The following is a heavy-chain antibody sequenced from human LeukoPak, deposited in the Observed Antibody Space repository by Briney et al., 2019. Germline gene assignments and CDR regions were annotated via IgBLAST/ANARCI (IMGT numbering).Heavy chain of an antibody. Sequence: SETLSLTCTVSGDSTNGYSWSWIRRPAGKGLEGIGGIYTSGPTNYNPSLKSRVTMSVDTSKTQFSLRLNSVTAADTAVYYCARGIGTTNFDYWGQGALVTVSS. J-gene: IGHJ4*02. CDR2: IYTSGPT. D-gene: IGHD1-7*01. CDR3: ARGIGTTNFDY. V-gene: IGHV4-4*07. CDR1: GDSTNGYS.